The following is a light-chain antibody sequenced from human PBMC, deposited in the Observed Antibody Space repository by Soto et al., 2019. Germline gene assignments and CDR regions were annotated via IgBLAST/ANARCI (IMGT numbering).Light chain of an antibody. Sequence: EVVLTQSPGTLSLSPGERATLSCRASLSVSKNYLAWYQQKPGQAPRLLIYAASSRATGIPDRFSGGGSGTDFTLTIGRLEPEDFAVYYCQLYGSAPRTFGQGTKVEVK. V-gene: IGKV3-20*01. CDR3: QLYGSAPRT. J-gene: IGKJ1*01. CDR2: AAS. CDR1: LSVSKNY.